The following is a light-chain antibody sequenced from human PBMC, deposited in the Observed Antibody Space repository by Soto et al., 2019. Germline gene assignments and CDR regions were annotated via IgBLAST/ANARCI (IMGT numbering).Light chain of an antibody. J-gene: IGKJ1*01. Sequence: EIVLTQSPGTLSLSPGERATLSCRASQSVSNNYLAWYQQKPGQAPRLLIYGASNRATGIPERFSGSGSGTDFTITISRLETEDFAVYYCQQYGSSGTFGQGTKVEIK. CDR1: QSVSNNY. V-gene: IGKV3-20*01. CDR3: QQYGSSGT. CDR2: GAS.